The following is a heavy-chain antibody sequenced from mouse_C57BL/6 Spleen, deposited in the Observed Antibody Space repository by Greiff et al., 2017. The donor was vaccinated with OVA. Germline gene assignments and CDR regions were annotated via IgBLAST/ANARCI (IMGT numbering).Heavy chain of an antibody. CDR1: GYTFTDYN. CDR2: INPYNGGT. V-gene: IGHV1-22*01. J-gene: IGHJ2*01. Sequence: VQLQQSGPELVKPGASVKMSCKASGYTFTDYNMHWVKQSHGKSLEWIGYINPYNGGTSYNQKFKGKVTLTVNKSSSTAYMELRSLTSEDSAVYYCARSFITTVVPYNVDYWGQGTTLTVSS. D-gene: IGHD1-1*01. CDR3: ARSFITTVVPYNVDY.